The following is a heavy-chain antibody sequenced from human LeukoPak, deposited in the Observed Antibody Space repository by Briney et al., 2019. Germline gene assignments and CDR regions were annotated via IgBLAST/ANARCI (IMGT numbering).Heavy chain of an antibody. Sequence: PSETLSLTCTVSGGSISSSSYYWGWIRQPPGKGLEWIGSIYYSGSTYYNPSLKSRVTISVDTSKNQFSLKLSSVTAADTAVYYCARGRRTWIFESIGWFDPWGQGTLVTVSS. CDR1: GGSISSSSYY. CDR2: IYYSGST. CDR3: ARGRRTWIFESIGWFDP. V-gene: IGHV4-39*07. J-gene: IGHJ5*02. D-gene: IGHD2-2*03.